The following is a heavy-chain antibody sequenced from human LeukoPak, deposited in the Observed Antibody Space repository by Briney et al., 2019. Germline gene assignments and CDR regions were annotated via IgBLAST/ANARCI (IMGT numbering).Heavy chain of an antibody. J-gene: IGHJ3*02. CDR1: GYTFTSYY. Sequence: ASVNVSCKASGYTFTSYYMHWVRQAPGEGLEWMGIINPSVGSTSYAQTLQGRVTMTRDLSTSTVYMGLSSLRYEDTAVYYCARAGTTYYYGSGSYDAFDMWGQGTMVTVSS. V-gene: IGHV1-46*01. CDR3: ARAGTTYYYGSGSYDAFDM. D-gene: IGHD3-10*01. CDR2: INPSVGST.